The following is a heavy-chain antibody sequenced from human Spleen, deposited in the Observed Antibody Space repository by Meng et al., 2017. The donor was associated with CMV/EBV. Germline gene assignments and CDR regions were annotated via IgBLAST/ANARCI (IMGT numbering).Heavy chain of an antibody. Sequence: GSLRLSCTLSGGSISSYFWSWIRQPPGKALEWIGYVYYSWSTNYNPSLESRVTTSVDTSKNKFSLKLSSVTAADTAIYYCATGASSSGRGDYWGQGTLVTVSS. CDR2: VYYSWST. J-gene: IGHJ4*02. D-gene: IGHD3-3*01. CDR3: ATGASSSGRGDY. CDR1: GGSISSYF. V-gene: IGHV4-59*01.